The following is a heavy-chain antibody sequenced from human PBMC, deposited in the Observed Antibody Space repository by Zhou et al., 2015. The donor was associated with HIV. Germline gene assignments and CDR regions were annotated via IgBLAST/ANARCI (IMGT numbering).Heavy chain of an antibody. CDR1: GGSFSNYA. Sequence: QVLLVQSGAEVKKPGSSVKVSCEASGGSFSNYAVSWVRQAPGQGLEWMGAIIPIFGTVKYAQKFQGRVTLTADRSTNTAYMEMRSLRSEDTAVYYCARGSVNFDDAFDLWGQGTQLIVSS. J-gene: IGHJ3*01. D-gene: IGHD6-19*01. V-gene: IGHV1-69*06. CDR3: ARGSVNFDDAFDL. CDR2: IIPIFGTV.